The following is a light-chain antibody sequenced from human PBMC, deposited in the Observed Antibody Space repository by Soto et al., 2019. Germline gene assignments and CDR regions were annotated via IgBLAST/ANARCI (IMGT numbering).Light chain of an antibody. V-gene: IGKV3-20*01. CDR1: QSVSSSY. J-gene: IGKJ1*01. Sequence: EIVLTQSPGTLSLSPGERATLSCRASQSVSSSYFAWYHQKPGQAPRLLMYGASSRATGIPDRFGGSGAGTDFTLTISRLETEDFAVYYCQQYGSSPPAFGQGTKLEIK. CDR2: GAS. CDR3: QQYGSSPPA.